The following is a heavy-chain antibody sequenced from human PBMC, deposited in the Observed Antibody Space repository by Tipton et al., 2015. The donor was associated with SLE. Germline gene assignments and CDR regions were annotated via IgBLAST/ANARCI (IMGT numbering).Heavy chain of an antibody. CDR1: GDSVSTNSAA. CDR2: TYYRSKWYS. D-gene: IGHD7-27*01. V-gene: IGHV6-1*01. Sequence: TLSITCAISGDSVSTNSAAWTWIRQSPSRGLEWLGRTYYRSKWYSDYAVSVKSRITINPDTSKNQFSLQLNSVTPEDTAVYYCARVWGTGSRGVDYWGQGTLVTVSS. CDR3: ARVWGTGSRGVDY. J-gene: IGHJ4*02.